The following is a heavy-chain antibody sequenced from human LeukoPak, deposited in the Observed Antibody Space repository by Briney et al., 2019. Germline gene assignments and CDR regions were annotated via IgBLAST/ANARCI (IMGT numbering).Heavy chain of an antibody. CDR1: GGSISSGGYY. D-gene: IGHD2-21*01. V-gene: IGHV4-31*03. CDR2: IYYSGST. Sequence: SETLSLTCTVSGGSISSGGYYWSWIRQHPGKGLEWIGYIYYSGSTYYNPSLKSRVTISVDTSKNQFSLKLSSVTAADTAVYYCAARGSDSLYFDYRGQGTLVTVSS. CDR3: AARGSDSLYFDY. J-gene: IGHJ4*02.